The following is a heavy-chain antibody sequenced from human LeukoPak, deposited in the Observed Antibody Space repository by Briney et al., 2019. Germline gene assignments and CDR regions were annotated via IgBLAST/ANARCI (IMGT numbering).Heavy chain of an antibody. CDR1: GFTFSSYE. CDR3: AREAVYDYGPGSDY. V-gene: IGHV3-48*03. CDR2: ISSSGSTI. Sequence: GGSLRLSCAASGFTFSSYEMNWVRQAPGKGLEWVSYISSSGSTIYYADSVKGRFTISRDNAKNSLYLQMNSLRAEDTAVYYCAREAVYDYGPGSDYWGQGTLATVSS. D-gene: IGHD4-17*01. J-gene: IGHJ4*02.